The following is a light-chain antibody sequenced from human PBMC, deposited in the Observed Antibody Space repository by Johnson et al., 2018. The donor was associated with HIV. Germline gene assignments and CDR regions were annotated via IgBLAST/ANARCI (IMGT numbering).Light chain of an antibody. CDR2: ENN. V-gene: IGLV1-51*02. Sequence: QLVLTQPPSVSAAPGQKVTISCSGSISNIGNNYVSWYQQLPGTAPKLLIYENNKRPSGIPDRFSASKSDTSATLGITGLQPGDEANYYCGTWDGGLSIYVFGTGTEVTVL. CDR1: ISNIGNNY. J-gene: IGLJ1*01. CDR3: GTWDGGLSIYV.